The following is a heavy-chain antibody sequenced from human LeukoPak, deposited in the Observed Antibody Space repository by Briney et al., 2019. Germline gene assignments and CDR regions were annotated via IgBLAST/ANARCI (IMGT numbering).Heavy chain of an antibody. Sequence: ASVKVSCKASGYTFTSYGISWVRQAPGQGLEWMGWISTHSGNTKYAQKFQGRVTMTTDTSTSTAHMEMRSLRYDDTAVYYCARDRSYRFDPWGQGTLVTVSS. CDR2: ISTHSGNT. V-gene: IGHV1-18*01. CDR3: ARDRSYRFDP. D-gene: IGHD2-2*02. CDR1: GYTFTSYG. J-gene: IGHJ5*02.